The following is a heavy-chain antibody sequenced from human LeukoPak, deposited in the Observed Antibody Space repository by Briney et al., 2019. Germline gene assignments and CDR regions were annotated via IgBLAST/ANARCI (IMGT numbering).Heavy chain of an antibody. D-gene: IGHD4-17*01. V-gene: IGHV3-74*01. Sequence: GGSLRLSCAASGFTFSSYWMHWVRQAPGKGLVWVSHINSDGGTTNYADSVKGRFTISRDNAKNTLYLQMNSLRAEDTAVYYCAREETAVTRFGMDVWGQGTTVTVSS. CDR1: GFTFSSYW. J-gene: IGHJ6*02. CDR3: AREETAVTRFGMDV. CDR2: INSDGGTT.